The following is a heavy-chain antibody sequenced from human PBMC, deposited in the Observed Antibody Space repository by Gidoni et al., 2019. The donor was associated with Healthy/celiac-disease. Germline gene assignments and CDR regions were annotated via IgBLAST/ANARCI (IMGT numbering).Heavy chain of an antibody. D-gene: IGHD5-18*01. CDR2: IYYSGST. J-gene: IGHJ4*02. CDR3: ARESRGYNSDY. CDR1: GGSISSVGYY. V-gene: IGHV4-31*03. Sequence: QVQLQESGPGLVKPSQTLSLTCNVSGGSISSVGYYWSWIRQHPGKGLEWIGYIYYSGSTYYNPSLKSRVTISVDTSKNQFPLKLSSVTAADTAVYYCARESRGYNSDYWGQGTLVTVSS.